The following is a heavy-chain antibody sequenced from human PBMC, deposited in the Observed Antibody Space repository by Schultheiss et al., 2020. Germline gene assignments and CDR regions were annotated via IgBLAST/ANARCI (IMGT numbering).Heavy chain of an antibody. J-gene: IGHJ4*02. Sequence: GGSLRLSCAASGFSFSTYAMNWVRQAPGQGLEWVSSITSSSSHKFYADSVKGRFTISRDNAMSSLYLQMNSLRAEDMAVYYCATEDYEHNDLTNWGQGTLVTVSS. CDR3: ATEDYEHNDLTN. CDR1: GFSFSTYA. V-gene: IGHV3-21*01. D-gene: IGHD3-22*01. CDR2: ITSSSSHK.